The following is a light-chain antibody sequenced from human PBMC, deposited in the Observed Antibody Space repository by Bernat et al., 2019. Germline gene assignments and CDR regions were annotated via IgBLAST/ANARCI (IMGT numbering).Light chain of an antibody. CDR2: STT. CDR1: SSNIGSNP. Sequence: QSVLTQPPSASGTPGQRVTISCSGSSSNIGSNPVNWYQQLPGTAPKLLIYSTTQRPSGVPDRFSGSKSGTSAFLAISGLQSEDEANYYCASWDDSLSGYWVFGGGTKLTVL. CDR3: ASWDDSLSGYWV. V-gene: IGLV1-44*01. J-gene: IGLJ3*02.